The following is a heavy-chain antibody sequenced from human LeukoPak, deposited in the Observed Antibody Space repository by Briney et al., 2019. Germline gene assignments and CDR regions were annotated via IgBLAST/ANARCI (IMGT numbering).Heavy chain of an antibody. CDR2: ISSSGSTI. Sequence: GGSLRLSCAASGFTFSSYSMNWVRQAPGKGLEWVSYISSSGSTIYYADSVKGRFTISRDNAKNSLYLQMNSLRAEDTAVYYCAREGDYGGNYFDYWGQGTLVTVSS. CDR3: AREGDYGGNYFDY. J-gene: IGHJ4*02. V-gene: IGHV3-48*04. CDR1: GFTFSSYS. D-gene: IGHD4-17*01.